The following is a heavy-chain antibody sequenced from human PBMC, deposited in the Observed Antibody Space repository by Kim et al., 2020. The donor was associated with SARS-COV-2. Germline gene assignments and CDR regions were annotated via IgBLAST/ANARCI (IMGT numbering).Heavy chain of an antibody. J-gene: IGHJ4*02. Sequence: GGSLRLSCAASGFTFSSYAMHWVRQAPGKGLEWVAVISYDGSNKYYADSVKGRFTISRDNSKNTLYLQMNSLRTEDTAVYYCARDGEQQLVPFDYWGQGT. CDR3: ARDGEQQLVPFDY. V-gene: IGHV3-30*04. CDR1: GFTFSSYA. D-gene: IGHD6-13*01. CDR2: ISYDGSNK.